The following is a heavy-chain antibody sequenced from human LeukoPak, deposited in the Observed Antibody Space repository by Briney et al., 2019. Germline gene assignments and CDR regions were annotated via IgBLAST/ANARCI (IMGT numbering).Heavy chain of an antibody. V-gene: IGHV5-51*01. D-gene: IGHD2-2*01. CDR1: GYSFTSYW. J-gene: IGHJ4*02. CDR2: IYPGDSNT. CDR3: ATPPLYCNRTTCSHFYFDY. Sequence: GESLKISCKGSGYSFTSYWIGWVRHMPGKGLEWMGIIYPGDSNTRYRPSFQGQVTISADKSISTAYLQWSSLKASDTAMYYCATPPLYCNRTTCSHFYFDYWGQGTLVTVSS.